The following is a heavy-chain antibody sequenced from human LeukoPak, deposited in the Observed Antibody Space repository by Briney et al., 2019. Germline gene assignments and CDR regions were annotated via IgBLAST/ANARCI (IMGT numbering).Heavy chain of an antibody. D-gene: IGHD1-26*01. CDR1: GGSISGYY. J-gene: IGHJ6*03. CDR3: ARGALHYYYYYMDV. Sequence: PSETLSLTCTVSGGSISGYYWSWIRQPPGKGLEWIGYIYNSGSINYNPSLKSRVTISVDTSKNQFSLNLNSVTAADTAVYYCARGALHYYYYYMDVWGKGTTVTVSS. CDR2: IYNSGSI. V-gene: IGHV4-59*12.